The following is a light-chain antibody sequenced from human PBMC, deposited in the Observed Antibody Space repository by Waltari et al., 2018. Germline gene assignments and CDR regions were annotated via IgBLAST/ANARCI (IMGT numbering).Light chain of an antibody. CDR1: SSAVGSYNR. V-gene: IGLV2-18*02. CDR2: EVS. J-gene: IGLJ3*02. Sequence: QSALTQPPSVSGSPGQSATIPCTGTSSAVGSYNRVSWYQQSPGTAPKHMIYEVSNRPSGVPDRFSGSKSGNTASLTISGLQAEDEADYYCSSYTSSNTWVFGGGTKLTVL. CDR3: SSYTSSNTWV.